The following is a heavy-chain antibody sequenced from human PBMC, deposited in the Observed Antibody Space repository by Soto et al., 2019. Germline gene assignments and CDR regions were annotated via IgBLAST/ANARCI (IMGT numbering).Heavy chain of an antibody. CDR2: ISGSGGST. Sequence: GGSLRLSYAASGFTFSSYAMSWVRQAPGKGLEWVSAISGSGGSTYYADSVKGRFTISRDNSKNTLYLQMNSLRAEDTAVYYCAKDRRYYDSSGPGYYGMDVWGQGTTVTVSS. CDR1: GFTFSSYA. V-gene: IGHV3-23*01. J-gene: IGHJ6*02. CDR3: AKDRRYYDSSGPGYYGMDV. D-gene: IGHD3-22*01.